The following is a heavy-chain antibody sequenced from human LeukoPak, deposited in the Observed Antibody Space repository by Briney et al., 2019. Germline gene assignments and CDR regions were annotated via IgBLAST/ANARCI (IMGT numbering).Heavy chain of an antibody. V-gene: IGHV3-23*01. CDR3: AKEFVPGRGSYHLFDY. J-gene: IGHJ4*02. Sequence: PGGSLRLSCAASGFTFSSYAMSWVRQAPGKGLEWVSAISGSGGSTYYADSVKGRFTISRDNSKNTLYLQMNSLRAEDTAVYYCAKEFVPGRGSYHLFDYWGQGTLVTVSS. CDR2: ISGSGGST. D-gene: IGHD1-26*01. CDR1: GFTFSSYA.